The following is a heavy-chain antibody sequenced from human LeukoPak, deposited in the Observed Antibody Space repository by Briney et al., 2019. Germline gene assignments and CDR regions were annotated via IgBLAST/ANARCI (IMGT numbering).Heavy chain of an antibody. V-gene: IGHV3-23*01. Sequence: GGTLRLSCAASGFTFRTYGMSWVRQAPGKGLEWVSAISGSGSTYYADSVKGRFTISRDNSRNTLYLQMNSLRAEDTAVYYCARGGSYLSAFDIWGQGTMVTVSS. CDR1: GFTFRTYG. CDR3: ARGGSYLSAFDI. J-gene: IGHJ3*02. D-gene: IGHD1-26*01. CDR2: ISGSGST.